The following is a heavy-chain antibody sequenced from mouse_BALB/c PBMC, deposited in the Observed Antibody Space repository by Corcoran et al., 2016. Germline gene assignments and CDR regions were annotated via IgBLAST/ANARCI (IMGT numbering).Heavy chain of an antibody. CDR3: ARDYDYDDAMDY. CDR2: IDPANGNT. D-gene: IGHD2-4*01. CDR1: GFNIKDTY. V-gene: IGHV14-3*02. Sequence: EVQLQQSGAELVKPGASVKLSCTASGFNIKDTYMHWVKQRPEQGLECIGRIDPANGNTKYDPKFQGKATITADTSSNTAYLQLSSLTSEDTAFYYCARDYDYDDAMDYWGQGPSVTVSS. J-gene: IGHJ4*01.